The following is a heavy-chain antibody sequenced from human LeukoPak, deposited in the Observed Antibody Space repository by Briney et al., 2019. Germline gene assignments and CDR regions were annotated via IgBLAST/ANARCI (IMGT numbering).Heavy chain of an antibody. V-gene: IGHV3-7*04. Sequence: GGSLRLSCAASGFTFSTYWMSWVRQAPGKGLEWVANIKQDGSEKYYVDSVKGRSTVSRDNAKNSLSLQMNILRVEDTAVYYCARGVSWTFDNWGRGALVTVSS. CDR3: ARGVSWTFDN. CDR1: GFTFSTYW. J-gene: IGHJ4*02. D-gene: IGHD6-13*01. CDR2: IKQDGSEK.